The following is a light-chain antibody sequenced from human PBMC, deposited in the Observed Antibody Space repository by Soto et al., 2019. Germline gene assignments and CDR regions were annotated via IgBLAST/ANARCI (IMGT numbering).Light chain of an antibody. CDR1: NIGSKS. CDR2: YDS. J-gene: IGLJ1*01. CDR3: QVWDSGSDHPYV. Sequence: SYELTQPPSVSVAPGKTARITCGGNNIGSKSVHWYQQKPGQAPVLVIYYDSDRPSGIPERFSGSNSGNTATLTISRVEAGDEADYYCQVWDSGSDHPYVFGTGTKLTVL. V-gene: IGLV3-21*04.